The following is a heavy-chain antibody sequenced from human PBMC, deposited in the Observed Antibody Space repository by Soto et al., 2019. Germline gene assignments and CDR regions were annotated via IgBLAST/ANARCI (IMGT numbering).Heavy chain of an antibody. Sequence: QVQLVQSGAEVKKPGSSVKVSCKASGGTFSSYAISWVRQAPGQGLEWMGGIIPIFGTANYAQKFQGRVTITADESTSTAYMELSSLRSEDTAVYYCAGAIVLVPADEIGMGWFDPWGQGTLVTVSS. D-gene: IGHD2-2*01. CDR2: IIPIFGTA. J-gene: IGHJ5*02. V-gene: IGHV1-69*12. CDR3: AGAIVLVPADEIGMGWFDP. CDR1: GGTFSSYA.